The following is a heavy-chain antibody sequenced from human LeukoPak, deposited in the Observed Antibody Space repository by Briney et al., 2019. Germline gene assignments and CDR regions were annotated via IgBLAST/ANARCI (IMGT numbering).Heavy chain of an antibody. CDR1: GYTFTSYG. Sequence: ASVKVSCKASGYTFTSYGISWVRQAPGQGLEWMGWISAYNGNTNYAQKLQGRVTMTTDTSTSTAYMELRSLRSDDTAVYYCARLIKTSWIQQSPDYYYYYMDVWGKGTTVTVSS. V-gene: IGHV1-18*01. CDR2: ISAYNGNT. D-gene: IGHD5-18*01. CDR3: ARLIKTSWIQQSPDYYYYYMDV. J-gene: IGHJ6*03.